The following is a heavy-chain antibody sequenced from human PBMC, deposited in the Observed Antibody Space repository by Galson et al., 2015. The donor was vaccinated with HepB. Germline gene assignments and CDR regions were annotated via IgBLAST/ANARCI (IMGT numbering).Heavy chain of an antibody. CDR2: IDPTDSYV. CDR3: ARHVEVTTTLGVWFDP. D-gene: IGHD2-21*02. Sequence: QSGAEVKKPGESLKISCETSGYKFSDYWISWVRQMPGKGLEWVGSIDPTDSYVKFGTAFHGHVTISVDKSTSSAFLQWSNLKAPDTAIYFCARHVEVTTTLGVWFDPWGPGTQVAVSS. J-gene: IGHJ5*02. CDR1: GYKFSDYW. V-gene: IGHV5-10-1*01.